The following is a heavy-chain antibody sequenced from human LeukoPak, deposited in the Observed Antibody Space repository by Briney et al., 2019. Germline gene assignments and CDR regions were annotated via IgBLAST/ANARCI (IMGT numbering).Heavy chain of an antibody. CDR2: IYHSGST. CDR3: ARHRNSGGYEAFDI. J-gene: IGHJ3*02. D-gene: IGHD1-26*01. V-gene: IGHV4-38-2*01. CDR1: GYSISSGYY. Sequence: PSETPSLTCAVSGYSISSGYYWGWIRQPPGKELEWIGTIYHSGSTYYNPSLKSRVTISVDTSMNQFSLKLSSVTAADTAVYYCARHRNSGGYEAFDIWGQGTMLTVSS.